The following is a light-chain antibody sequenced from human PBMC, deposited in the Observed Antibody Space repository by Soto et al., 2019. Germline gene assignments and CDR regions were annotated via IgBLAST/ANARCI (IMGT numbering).Light chain of an antibody. J-gene: IGKJ4*01. Sequence: DIQMTQSPSSLSASVGDRVTIACRAGQSISTYLNWYQQKPGKAPKLLIFAASSLKSGVPSRFSGSGSGTDFTLTSNSLQLEDFATYYCQQSNSDPTFGGGTKVEIK. CDR3: QQSNSDPT. CDR2: AAS. CDR1: QSISTY. V-gene: IGKV1-39*01.